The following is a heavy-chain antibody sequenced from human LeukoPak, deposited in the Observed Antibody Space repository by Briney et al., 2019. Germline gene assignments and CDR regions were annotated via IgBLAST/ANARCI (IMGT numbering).Heavy chain of an antibody. J-gene: IGHJ4*02. D-gene: IGHD1-26*01. CDR3: ARDTQWAFDY. CDR2: ISYDGSNK. Sequence: GGSLRLSCAASGFTFSSYAMHWVRQAPGKGPEWVAVISYDGSNKCYADSVKGRFTISRDNSKNTLYLQMNSLRAEDTAVYYCARDTQWAFDYWGQGILVTVSS. CDR1: GFTFSSYA. V-gene: IGHV3-30-3*01.